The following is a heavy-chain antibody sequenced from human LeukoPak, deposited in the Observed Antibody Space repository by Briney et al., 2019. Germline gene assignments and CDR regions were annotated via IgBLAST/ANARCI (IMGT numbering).Heavy chain of an antibody. CDR2: ISGSGNSK. D-gene: IGHD5-24*01. CDR3: AKSDDPNLGDTFDT. CDR1: GFTVSGTY. V-gene: IGHV3-23*01. J-gene: IGHJ3*02. Sequence: GGSLRLSCAASGFTVSGTYMSWVRQAPGKGLEWVSVISGSGNSKYYADSMKGRFIISRDNSKNTFYLQMNSLRAEDTALYYCAKSDDPNLGDTFDTWGQGTMVTVSS.